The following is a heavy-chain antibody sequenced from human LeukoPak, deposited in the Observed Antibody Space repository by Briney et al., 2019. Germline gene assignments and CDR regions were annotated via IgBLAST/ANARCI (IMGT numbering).Heavy chain of an antibody. J-gene: IGHJ4*02. Sequence: GGSLRLSCAASGFIFRSYWMTWVRQAPGKGLEWVANINQDGSENYYVDSVNGRFNISRDNAKNSVYLQMKSLRVDDTAVYYCARLWDEMGYYDGTGYPMDFWGQGTLVTVS. D-gene: IGHD3-22*01. V-gene: IGHV3-7*01. CDR1: GFIFRSYW. CDR3: ARLWDEMGYYDGTGYPMDF. CDR2: INQDGSEN.